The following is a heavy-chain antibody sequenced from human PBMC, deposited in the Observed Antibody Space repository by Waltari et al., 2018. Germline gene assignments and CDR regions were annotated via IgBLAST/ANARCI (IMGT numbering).Heavy chain of an antibody. Sequence: QVQLQESGPGLVKPSETLSLPCPVSGGSISSYYWSWIRQPPGKGLEWIGYIYYSGSTNYNPSLKSRVTISVDTSKNQFSLKLSSVTAADTAVYYCARVYYYDSSGYPYFDYWGQGTLVTVSS. CDR1: GGSISSYY. CDR2: IYYSGST. V-gene: IGHV4-59*01. D-gene: IGHD3-22*01. J-gene: IGHJ4*02. CDR3: ARVYYYDSSGYPYFDY.